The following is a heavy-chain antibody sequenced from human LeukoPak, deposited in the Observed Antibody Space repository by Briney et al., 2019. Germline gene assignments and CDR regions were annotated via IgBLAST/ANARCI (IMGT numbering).Heavy chain of an antibody. CDR2: IYPGDSDT. D-gene: IGHD6-19*01. CDR3: ATELYRSGWYGEGY. J-gene: IGHJ4*02. V-gene: IGHV5-51*03. CDR1: GYSFTSYW. Sequence: GESLKISCKGSGYSFTSYWIGWVRQMPGKGLEWMGIIYPGDSDTSYSPSFQGQVTISGDKSISTAYLQWSSLKAADTAMYSCATELYRSGWYGEGYWGQGTLVTVSS.